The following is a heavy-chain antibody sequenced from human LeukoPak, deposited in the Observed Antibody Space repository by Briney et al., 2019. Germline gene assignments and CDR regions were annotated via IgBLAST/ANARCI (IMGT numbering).Heavy chain of an antibody. CDR3: ARDYGGNSDAFDI. J-gene: IGHJ3*02. D-gene: IGHD4-23*01. V-gene: IGHV3-30*01. CDR2: ISYDGSNK. Sequence: PGGSLRLSCAASGFTFSSYAMHWVRQAPGKGLEWVAVISYDGSNKYFADSVKGRFTISRDNSKNTLYLQMNSLRAEDTAVYYCARDYGGNSDAFDIWGQGPMVTVSS. CDR1: GFTFSSYA.